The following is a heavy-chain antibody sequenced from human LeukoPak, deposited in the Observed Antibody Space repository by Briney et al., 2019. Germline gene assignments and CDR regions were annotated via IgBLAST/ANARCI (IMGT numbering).Heavy chain of an antibody. J-gene: IGHJ4*02. CDR3: ARDPQKDYYDSSGYRLLPYCFDY. CDR2: ISSSSSYI. CDR1: GFTFSDYY. D-gene: IGHD3-22*01. Sequence: GGSLRLSCAASGFTFSDYYMNWVRQAPGKGLEWVSSISSSSSYIYYADSVKGRFTISRDNAKNSLYLQMNRLRAEDTAVYYCARDPQKDYYDSSGYRLLPYCFDYWGQGTLVTVSS. V-gene: IGHV3-21*01.